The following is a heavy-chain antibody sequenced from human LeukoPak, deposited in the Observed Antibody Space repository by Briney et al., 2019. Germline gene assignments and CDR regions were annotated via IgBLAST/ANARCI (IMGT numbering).Heavy chain of an antibody. Sequence: ASVKVSCKASGYTFTGYYIRWVRQAPGQGLEWVGWIIPNSGGTNYAQKFQGRVTMTRDTSISTAYMELSRLRSDDTAVYYCARDENYDSSGYLFDYWGQGTLVTVSS. V-gene: IGHV1-2*02. CDR1: GYTFTGYY. D-gene: IGHD3-22*01. CDR3: ARDENYDSSGYLFDY. CDR2: IIPNSGGT. J-gene: IGHJ4*02.